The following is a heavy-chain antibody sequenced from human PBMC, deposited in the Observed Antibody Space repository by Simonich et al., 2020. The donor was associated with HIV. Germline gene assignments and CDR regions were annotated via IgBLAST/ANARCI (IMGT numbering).Heavy chain of an antibody. CDR3: AACNGLLRFLEWEGTYMDV. V-gene: IGHV4-34*01. CDR2: INHSGNT. J-gene: IGHJ6*03. Sequence: QVQLEQWGAGLLQPSETLSLTCSVYGVSFSSYYWRWIRQPPGKGLEWIGEINHSGNTKKNSSLNSGVTKSVDTSKNQFSLKLSSVTAADTAVYYCAACNGLLRFLEWEGTYMDVWGKGTTVTVSS. CDR1: GVSFSSYY. D-gene: IGHD3-3*01.